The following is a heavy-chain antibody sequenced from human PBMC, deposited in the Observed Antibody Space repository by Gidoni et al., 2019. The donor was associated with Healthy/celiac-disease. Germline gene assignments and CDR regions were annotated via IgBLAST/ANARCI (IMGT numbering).Heavy chain of an antibody. CDR2: SNHSGSP. V-gene: IGHV4-34*01. CDR1: GGYFRGYY. Sequence: QVQLQQWGAGLLKPSETLSLTCAVYGGYFRGYYWRWIRQPPGKGLEWIGESNHSGSPNYNPSLQSRVTISVYTSKNQFSLKLSSVTAADTAVYYCARCRRYSSSWGYYFDYWGQGTLVTVSS. J-gene: IGHJ4*02. D-gene: IGHD6-13*01. CDR3: ARCRRYSSSWGYYFDY.